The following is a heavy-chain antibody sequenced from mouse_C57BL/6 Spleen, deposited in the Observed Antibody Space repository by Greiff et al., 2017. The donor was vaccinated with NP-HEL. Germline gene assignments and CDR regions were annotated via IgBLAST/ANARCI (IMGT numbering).Heavy chain of an antibody. Sequence: EVQLQESGPGMVKPSQSLSLTCTVTGYSITSGYDWHWIRHFPGNKLEWMGYISYSGSTNYNPSLKSRISITHDTSKNHFFLKLNSVTTEDTATYYCARGGGTGGYFDYWGQGTTLTVSS. J-gene: IGHJ2*01. CDR3: ARGGGTGGYFDY. D-gene: IGHD4-1*01. CDR1: GYSITSGYD. V-gene: IGHV3-1*01. CDR2: ISYSGST.